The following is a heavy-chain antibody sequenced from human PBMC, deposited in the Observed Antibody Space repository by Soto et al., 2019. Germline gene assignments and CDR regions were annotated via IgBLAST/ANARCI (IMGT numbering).Heavy chain of an antibody. V-gene: IGHV3-48*01. CDR1: GFRFSSFG. J-gene: IGHJ4*02. Sequence: ESGGGLVQPGGSLRLSCAASGFRFSSFGMNWVRQAPGKGLEWVSYISYDSSKPIYYAESVKGRFTISRDNAKNSLYLQMNSLRAEDTAVYYCARDLWDDLAGGESDYWGQGTLVIVSS. CDR2: ISYDSSKPI. D-gene: IGHD3-16*01. CDR3: ARDLWDDLAGGESDY.